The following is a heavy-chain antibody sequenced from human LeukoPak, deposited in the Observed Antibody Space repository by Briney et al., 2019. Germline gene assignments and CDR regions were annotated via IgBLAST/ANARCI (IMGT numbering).Heavy chain of an antibody. CDR1: GYTFTSYD. Sequence: ASVKVSCKASGYTFTSYDINWVRQATGQGLEWMGWMNPNSGNTGYAQKFQGRVTMTRNISISTAYMELSSLRSEDTAVYYCASSSWFSYYYGMDVWGQGTTVTVSS. CDR2: MNPNSGNT. V-gene: IGHV1-8*01. D-gene: IGHD6-13*01. CDR3: ASSSWFSYYYGMDV. J-gene: IGHJ6*02.